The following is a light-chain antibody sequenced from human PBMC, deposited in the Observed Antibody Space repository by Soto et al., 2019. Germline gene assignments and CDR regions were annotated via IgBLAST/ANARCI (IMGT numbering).Light chain of an antibody. V-gene: IGLV1-44*01. Sequence: QSVLTQSPSASGTPGQRVTISCSGSRSNIGTYAVNWYQQLPGAAPTLLIFRNHQRPSGVPDRFSGSTSGTSASLAIIGPQSEEEADYYCAAWDDSLRAVVFGGGTKLTVL. CDR3: AAWDDSLRAVV. J-gene: IGLJ2*01. CDR2: RNH. CDR1: RSNIGTYA.